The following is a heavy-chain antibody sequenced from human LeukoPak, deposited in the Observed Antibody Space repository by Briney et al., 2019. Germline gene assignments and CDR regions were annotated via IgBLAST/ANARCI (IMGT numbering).Heavy chain of an antibody. CDR1: S. J-gene: IGHJ4*02. V-gene: IGHV1-2*02. CDR3: XXXXXXXXQDFDY. CDR2: INCDSGVT. Sequence: SXXWVRQAPGXXXXXXXWINCDSGVTXXAEKFQGRVSMTREXXISTAYMDLSRLTSDDTAIYYCXXXXXXXXQDFDYWGRGTLVTVSS.